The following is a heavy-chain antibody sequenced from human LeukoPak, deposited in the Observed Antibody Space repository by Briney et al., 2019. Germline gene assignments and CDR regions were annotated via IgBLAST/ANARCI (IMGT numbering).Heavy chain of an antibody. Sequence: PGGSLRLSCAASGFTFSSYGMHWVRQAPGKGLEWVSVIYSGGSTYYADSVKGRFTISRDNSKNTLYLQMNSLRAEDTAVYYCARKGDTAMVRSSPFDYWGQGTLVTVSS. CDR1: GFTFSSYG. V-gene: IGHV3-66*01. J-gene: IGHJ4*02. CDR3: ARKGDTAMVRSSPFDY. CDR2: IYSGGST. D-gene: IGHD5-18*01.